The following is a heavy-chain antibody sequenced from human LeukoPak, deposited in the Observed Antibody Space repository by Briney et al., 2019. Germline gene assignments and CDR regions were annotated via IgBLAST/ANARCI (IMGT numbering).Heavy chain of an antibody. CDR1: GFTFSSYW. V-gene: IGHV3-7*01. CDR2: IKQDGSEK. D-gene: IGHD1-1*01. J-gene: IGHJ2*01. CDR3: ARGGDFGNFPYYWYFNL. Sequence: GGSLRLSCAASGFTFSSYWMSWVRQAPGKGLEWVANIKQDGSEKYYVDSVKGRFTTSRDTSKNTVYLEMNNLRAEDTAVYYCARGGDFGNFPYYWYFNLWGRGTLVTVSP.